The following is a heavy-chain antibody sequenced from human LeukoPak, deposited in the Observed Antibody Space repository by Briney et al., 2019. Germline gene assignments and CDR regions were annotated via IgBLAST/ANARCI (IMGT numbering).Heavy chain of an antibody. J-gene: IGHJ6*03. V-gene: IGHV3-66*02. D-gene: IGHD5-24*01. CDR3: ARDGVEMATITQSQRLKIYYYYYMDV. CDR2: IHSGGST. CDR1: GFTVSSNY. Sequence: GGSLRLSCAASGFTVSSNYMSWVRQAPGKGLEWVSVIHSGGSTYYADSVKGRFTISRDNSKNTLYLQMNSLRAEDTAVYYCARDGVEMATITQSQRLKIYYYYYMDVWGKGTTVTVSS.